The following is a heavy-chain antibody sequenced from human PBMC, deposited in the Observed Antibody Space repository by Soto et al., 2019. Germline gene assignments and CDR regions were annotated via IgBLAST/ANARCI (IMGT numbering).Heavy chain of an antibody. CDR3: ARNLHDYHFRNCFDF. Sequence: PSETLSLTCSVSGGSIANYYWSWIRQPPGKGLEWIGYVYYSGSTNYNPSLKSRVTMSVDTSRNLFSLKLTSVTAADTAMYYCARNLHDYHFRNCFDFWGQGTLVTGCS. V-gene: IGHV4-59*01. CDR1: GGSIANYY. CDR2: VYYSGST. J-gene: IGHJ5*01. D-gene: IGHD4-17*01.